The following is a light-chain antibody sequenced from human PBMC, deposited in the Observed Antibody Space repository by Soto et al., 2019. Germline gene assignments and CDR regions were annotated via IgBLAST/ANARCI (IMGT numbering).Light chain of an antibody. CDR3: QQYNNWPRT. V-gene: IGKV3-15*01. CDR2: GAS. CDR1: QSVSSN. Sequence: EIVMTQSPASLSVSPGERATLSCRASQSVSSNLAWYQQKPGQAPRLLIYGASTGATGVPARFSGSGSGTDFTLTISSQQAEEFAVYYCQQYNNWPRTFGQGTKVEIK. J-gene: IGKJ1*01.